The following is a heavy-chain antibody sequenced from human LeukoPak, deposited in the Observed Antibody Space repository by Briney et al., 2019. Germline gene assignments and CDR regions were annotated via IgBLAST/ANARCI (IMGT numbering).Heavy chain of an antibody. CDR2: IGVGSRTI. Sequence: PGGSLRLSCVASGFTFSSFSMSWVRQAPGKGLEWISYIGVGSRTIYYADSVKGRFTISRDDAKNSLFLQMVTLRAEDTAVYYCARKALLNFWGQGTQVAVSS. J-gene: IGHJ4*02. D-gene: IGHD2/OR15-2a*01. V-gene: IGHV3-48*01. CDR3: ARKALLNF. CDR1: GFTFSSFS.